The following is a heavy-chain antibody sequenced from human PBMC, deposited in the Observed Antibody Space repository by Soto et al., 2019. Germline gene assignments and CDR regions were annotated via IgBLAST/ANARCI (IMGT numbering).Heavy chain of an antibody. V-gene: IGHV4-59*01. CDR3: ARTYDGSGPNSGGYGFDI. CDR1: GGSISSYY. CDR2: IYYSGST. J-gene: IGHJ3*02. Sequence: SETLSLTCTVSGGSISSYYWSWIRQPPGKGLEWIGYIYYSGSTNYNPSLKSRVTISVDKSKNQFSLKLSSVTAADTAVYYCARTYDGSGPNSGGYGFDIWGQGTTVTVSS. D-gene: IGHD3-22*01.